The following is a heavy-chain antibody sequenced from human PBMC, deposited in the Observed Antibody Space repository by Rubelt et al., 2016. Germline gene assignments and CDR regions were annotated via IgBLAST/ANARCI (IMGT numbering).Heavy chain of an antibody. CDR1: GYTFTSYG. CDR3: ARAPRSTAAADY. Sequence: QVQLVQSGAEVKKPGASVTVSCKASGYTFTSYGFDWVRQAPGLGLEWMGWISANNGDTAYAQKVQGRVTLTTDKATRTAYMELRSLRSDDTAVYYCARAPRSTAAADYWGQGTLVTVSS. CDR2: ISANNGDT. D-gene: IGHD6-13*01. V-gene: IGHV1-18*01. J-gene: IGHJ4*02.